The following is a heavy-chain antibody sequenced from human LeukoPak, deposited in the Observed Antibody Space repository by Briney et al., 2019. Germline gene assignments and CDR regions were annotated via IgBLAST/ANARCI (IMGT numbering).Heavy chain of an antibody. CDR3: ANTWTSSSDY. Sequence: PGGSLRLSCTASGFSFSTYDMHWVRQAPDKGLEWVAFIRYDGSSKNYADSVKGRFAISRDNSRNMLYLQMNSLKTEDTAVYYCANTWTSSSDYWGQGTLVTVSS. CDR2: IRYDGSSK. J-gene: IGHJ4*02. V-gene: IGHV3-30*02. D-gene: IGHD3/OR15-3a*01. CDR1: GFSFSTYD.